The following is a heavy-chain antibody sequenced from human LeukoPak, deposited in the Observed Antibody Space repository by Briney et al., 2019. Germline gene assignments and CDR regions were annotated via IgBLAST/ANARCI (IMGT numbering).Heavy chain of an antibody. CDR2: INLQNGVT. D-gene: IGHD3-10*01. Sequence: ASVKVSCKASGYTFSDFYMHWVRQAPGQGLDWMGRINLQNGVTTYAQKFRGRVTMTRDTSVTTAYMELGGLMSDDTAIYYCARDRVGDGFTNFYFDYWGQGSLLTVSS. CDR3: ARDRVGDGFTNFYFDY. V-gene: IGHV1-2*06. CDR1: GYTFSDFY. J-gene: IGHJ4*02.